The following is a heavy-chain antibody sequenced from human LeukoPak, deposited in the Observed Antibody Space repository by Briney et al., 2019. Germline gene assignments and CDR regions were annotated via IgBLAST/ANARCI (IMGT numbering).Heavy chain of an antibody. CDR1: GGSFSGYY. Sequence: SETLSLTCAVYGGSFSGYYWSWIRQPPGKGLEWRGEINDSESTNYNPSLKSRVTMSVDTSKNQFSLKLSSVTAADTAVYYCARGQYHLLYWYFDLWGRGTLVTVSS. J-gene: IGHJ2*01. CDR2: INDSEST. V-gene: IGHV4-34*01. D-gene: IGHD2-2*01. CDR3: ARGQYHLLYWYFDL.